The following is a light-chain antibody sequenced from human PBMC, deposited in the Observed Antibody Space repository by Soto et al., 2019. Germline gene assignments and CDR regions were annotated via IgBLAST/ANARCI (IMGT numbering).Light chain of an antibody. J-gene: IGKJ5*01. V-gene: IGKV3-15*01. CDR3: QQYNNWPFS. CDR1: QGVTTN. Sequence: IVMTQSPASLSVYPGERVSLSCRAGQGVTTNFAWYQQKSGQSPRLLIYDVSTRATGVPARFSGTGSETDFTLTISGLQSEDSAVYFCQQYNNWPFSFGQGTRMEIK. CDR2: DVS.